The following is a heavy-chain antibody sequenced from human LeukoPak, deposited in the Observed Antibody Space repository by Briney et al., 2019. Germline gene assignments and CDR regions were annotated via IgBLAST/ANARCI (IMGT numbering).Heavy chain of an antibody. CDR2: ISSSGSTI. D-gene: IGHD6-13*01. V-gene: IGHV3-48*04. Sequence: GGSLRLSCVASGFSFSSYTMNWVRQAPGKGLEWVSYISSSGSTIYYADSVKGRFTISRDNAKNSLYLQMNSLRAEDTAVYYCARDTQQLDAFDIWGQGTMVTVSS. J-gene: IGHJ3*02. CDR1: GFSFSSYT. CDR3: ARDTQQLDAFDI.